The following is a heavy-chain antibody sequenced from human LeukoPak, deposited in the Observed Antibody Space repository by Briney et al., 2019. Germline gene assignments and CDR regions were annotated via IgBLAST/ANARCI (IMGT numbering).Heavy chain of an antibody. J-gene: IGHJ4*02. CDR1: GFTFSSYA. CDR3: AKDILGDGYNPDYYFDY. V-gene: IGHV3-30*18. D-gene: IGHD5-24*01. Sequence: SGGSLRLSCAASGFTFSSYAMNWVRQAPGKGLEWVAVISYDGSNKYYADSVKGRFTISRDNSKNTLYLQMNSLRAEDTAVYYCAKDILGDGYNPDYYFDYWGQGTLVTVSS. CDR2: ISYDGSNK.